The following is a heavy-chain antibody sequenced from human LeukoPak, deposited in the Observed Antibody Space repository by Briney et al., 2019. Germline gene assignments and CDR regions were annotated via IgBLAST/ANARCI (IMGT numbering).Heavy chain of an antibody. J-gene: IGHJ3*01. CDR2: IYYNGNS. D-gene: IGHD3-10*01. CDR3: ARRVWFGEMEGAFDL. CDR1: GGSISSSGHY. V-gene: IGHV4-39*01. Sequence: SETLSLTCSVSGGSISSSGHYWGWVRLPPGKGLEWIANIYYNGNSYHNASVKSRVSMSVDTSKNQFSLSLTSVTAADTAVYFCARRVWFGEMEGAFDLWGPGTVVTVSS.